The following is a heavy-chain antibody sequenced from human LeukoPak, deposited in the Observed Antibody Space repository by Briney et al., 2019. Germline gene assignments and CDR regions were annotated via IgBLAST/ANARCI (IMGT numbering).Heavy chain of an antibody. Sequence: EGSLRLSCAASGFTFSSYAMHWVRQAPGKGLEWVAFISYDGSSEYCAGSVKRRFTISRDNSKNTLYLQINSLRPEDTAVYYCAIEDYQSSGWTDAFDIWGQGTMVTVSS. CDR2: ISYDGSSE. J-gene: IGHJ3*02. CDR3: AIEDYQSSGWTDAFDI. V-gene: IGHV3-30-3*01. D-gene: IGHD6-19*01. CDR1: GFTFSSYA.